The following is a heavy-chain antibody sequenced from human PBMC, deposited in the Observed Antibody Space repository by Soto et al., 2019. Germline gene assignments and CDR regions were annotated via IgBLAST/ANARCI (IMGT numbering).Heavy chain of an antibody. J-gene: IGHJ6*03. V-gene: IGHV3-23*01. CDR1: GFTFSSYA. CDR3: AKALWTPYDILTGYYTLIYYYYYMDV. Sequence: GGSLRLSCAASGFTFSSYAMSWVRQAPGKGLEWVSAISGSGGSTYYADSVKGRFTISRDNSKNTLYLQMNSLRAEDTAVYYCAKALWTPYDILTGYYTLIYYYYYMDVWGKGTTVTVSS. D-gene: IGHD3-9*01. CDR2: ISGSGGST.